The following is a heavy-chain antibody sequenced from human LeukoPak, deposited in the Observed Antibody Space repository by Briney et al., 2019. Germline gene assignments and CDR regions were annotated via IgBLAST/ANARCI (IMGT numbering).Heavy chain of an antibody. CDR3: ARDPSIRLTTSPDY. CDR1: GFTLSSYA. Sequence: PGGSLRLSCAASGFTLSSYAMHWVRQAPGKGLEWEAVISYDGSNKYYADSVKGRFTISRDNSKNTLYLQMNSLRAEDTAAYYCARDPSIRLTTSPDYWGEGTLVTVSS. D-gene: IGHD4-11*01. J-gene: IGHJ4*02. CDR2: ISYDGSNK. V-gene: IGHV3-30-3*01.